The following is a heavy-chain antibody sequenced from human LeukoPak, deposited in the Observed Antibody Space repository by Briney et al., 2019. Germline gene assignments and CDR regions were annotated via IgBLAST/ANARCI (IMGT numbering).Heavy chain of an antibody. D-gene: IGHD6-19*01. Sequence: GGSLRLSCAASGFTVSSSYMSWVRQAPGKGLEWVSMLYSSGTTYYADSVKGRFTISRDNSKNSLYLQMNSLRAEDTAVYYCARGHIAVAGHYGAGPSDSWGQGTLVTVSS. CDR2: LYSSGTT. V-gene: IGHV3-53*01. CDR1: GFTVSSSY. J-gene: IGHJ4*02. CDR3: ARGHIAVAGHYGAGPSDS.